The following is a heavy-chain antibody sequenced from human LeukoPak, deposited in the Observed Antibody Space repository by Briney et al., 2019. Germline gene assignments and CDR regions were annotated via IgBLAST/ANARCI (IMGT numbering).Heavy chain of an antibody. CDR3: ARVLNADTSGYFY. D-gene: IGHD3-22*01. J-gene: IGHJ4*02. CDR2: INTYNGNT. Sequence: ASVKVSCKASGYTFTRYGISWVRQAPGQGLEWMGWINTYNGNTDYAQKLQGRVTMTTETSTSTAYMELRSLRSDDTAVYYCARVLNADTSGYFYWGQGTLVTVSS. V-gene: IGHV1-18*01. CDR1: GYTFTRYG.